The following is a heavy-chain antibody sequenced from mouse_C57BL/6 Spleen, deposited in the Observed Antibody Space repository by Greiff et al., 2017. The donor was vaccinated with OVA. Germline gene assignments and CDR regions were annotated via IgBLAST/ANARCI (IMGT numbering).Heavy chain of an antibody. Sequence: EVHLVESGGGLVQPKGSLKLSCAASGFSFNTYAMNWVRQAPGKGLEWVARISRKSNNYATYYADSEKDRFTIYRDDSESMLYLHMNNLKTEDTAMYCCVSAYYCDSDAMAYWGQGTSVTVSS. J-gene: IGHJ4*01. CDR2: ISRKSNNYAT. V-gene: IGHV10-1*01. D-gene: IGHD2-13*01. CDR3: VSAYYCDSDAMAY. CDR1: GFSFNTYA.